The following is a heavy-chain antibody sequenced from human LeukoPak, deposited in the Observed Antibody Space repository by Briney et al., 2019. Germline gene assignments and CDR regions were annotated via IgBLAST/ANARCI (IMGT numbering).Heavy chain of an antibody. D-gene: IGHD3-3*01. CDR3: ARAYDFWSGYYPYFDY. V-gene: IGHV4-30-4*08. J-gene: IGHJ4*02. CDR1: GGSISSGDYY. Sequence: PSETLSLTCTVSGGSISSGDYYWSWIGQPPGKGLEWIGYIYYSGSTYYNPSLKSRVTISVDTSKNQFSLKLSSVTAADTAVYYCARAYDFWSGYYPYFDYWGQGTLVTVSS. CDR2: IYYSGST.